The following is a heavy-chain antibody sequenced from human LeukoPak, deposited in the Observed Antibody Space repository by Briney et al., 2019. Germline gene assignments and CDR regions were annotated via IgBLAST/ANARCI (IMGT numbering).Heavy chain of an antibody. D-gene: IGHD6-13*01. CDR2: INLNSGGT. J-gene: IGHJ4*02. CDR3: ARGRQWAAAGHFDY. V-gene: IGHV1-2*02. CDR1: GYTFTGYY. Sequence: ASVKVSCKASGYTFTGYYIHWVRQAPGQGLEWMGWINLNSGGTNYAQKFQGRVTMTRDTSISTAYMELSRLSSDDTAVYYCARGRQWAAAGHFDYWGQGTLVTVSS.